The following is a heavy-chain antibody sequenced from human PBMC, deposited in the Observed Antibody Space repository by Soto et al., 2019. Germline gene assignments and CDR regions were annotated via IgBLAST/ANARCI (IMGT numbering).Heavy chain of an antibody. V-gene: IGHV4-34*01. Sequence: KVQERMGEINHNGSTNYNPTLKRRVTISVDTAKNQFSLKLSSVTAADTAVYYCARGFYCFFFQAEDGIRDVRSVSAFLLNRSSDL. J-gene: IGHJ2*01. D-gene: IGHD3-10*02. CDR2: INHNGST. CDR3: ARGFYCFFFQAEDGIRDVRSVSAFLLNRSSDL.